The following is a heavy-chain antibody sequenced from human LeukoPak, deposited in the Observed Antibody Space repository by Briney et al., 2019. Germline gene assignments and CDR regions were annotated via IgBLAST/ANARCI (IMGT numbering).Heavy chain of an antibody. D-gene: IGHD3-10*01. V-gene: IGHV4-34*01. CDR3: ARSGVWFGETN. Sequence: SETLSLTCAVYGGSFSGYYWSWIRQPPGKGLEWIGEINHSGSTNYNPSLKSRVTISVDTSKNQFSLKLSSVTAADTAAYYCARSGVWFGETNWGQGTLVTVSS. CDR1: GGSFSGYY. J-gene: IGHJ4*02. CDR2: INHSGST.